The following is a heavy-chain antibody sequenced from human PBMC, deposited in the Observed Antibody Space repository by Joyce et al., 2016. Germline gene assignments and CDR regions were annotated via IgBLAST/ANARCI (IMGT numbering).Heavy chain of an antibody. Sequence: QVQLVQSGAEVKKPGASVKVSCKASGYTFTSYGFSWVRQAPGQGLEWMGWISAYNGNTKYAQKRQGRVTMTTDTPTSTAYMELRSLRSDDTAVYYCARGDSTYYYDTTGWGPWGQGTLVTVSS. D-gene: IGHD3-22*01. J-gene: IGHJ5*02. CDR3: ARGDSTYYYDTTGWGP. CDR2: ISAYNGNT. V-gene: IGHV1-18*01. CDR1: GYTFTSYG.